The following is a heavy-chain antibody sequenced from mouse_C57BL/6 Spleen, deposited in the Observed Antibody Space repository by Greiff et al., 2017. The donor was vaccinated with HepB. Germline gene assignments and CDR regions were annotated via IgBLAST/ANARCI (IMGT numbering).Heavy chain of an antibody. CDR3: ARVITTVVGNYFDY. V-gene: IGHV1-61*01. J-gene: IGHJ2*01. D-gene: IGHD1-1*01. CDR2: IYPSDSET. CDR1: GYTFTSYW. Sequence: QVQLQQPGAELVRPGSSVKLSCKASGYTFTSYWMDWVKQRPGQGLEWIGNIYPSDSETHYNQKFKDKATLTVDKSSSTAYRQLSSLTSEDSAVYYCARVITTVVGNYFDYWGQGTTLTVSS.